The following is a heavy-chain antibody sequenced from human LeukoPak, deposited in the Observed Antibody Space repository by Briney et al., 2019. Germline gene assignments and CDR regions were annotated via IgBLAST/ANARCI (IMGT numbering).Heavy chain of an antibody. CDR1: GFTFSSYW. CDR2: INTDGSST. Sequence: GGSLRLSCAASGFTFSSYWMHWVRQAPGKGLVWVSRINTDGSSTSYADSVKGRFTISIDNSKNTLYLQMNSLRAEDTAVYYCAKDTAQRYQPALGFDYWGQGTLVTVSS. J-gene: IGHJ4*02. V-gene: IGHV3-74*01. D-gene: IGHD1-14*01. CDR3: AKDTAQRYQPALGFDY.